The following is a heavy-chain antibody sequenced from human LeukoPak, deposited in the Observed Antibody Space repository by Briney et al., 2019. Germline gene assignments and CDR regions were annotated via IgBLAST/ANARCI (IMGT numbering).Heavy chain of an antibody. CDR1: GGSISSSSYY. CDR2: IYYSGST. Sequence: NASETLSLTCTVSGGSISSSSYYWGWIRQPPGKGLEWIGSIYYSGSTYYNPSLKSRVTISVDTSKNQFSLKLSSVTAADTAVYYCARSRSGYVDYWGQGTLVTVSS. CDR3: ARSRSGYVDY. D-gene: IGHD3-3*01. V-gene: IGHV4-39*07. J-gene: IGHJ4*02.